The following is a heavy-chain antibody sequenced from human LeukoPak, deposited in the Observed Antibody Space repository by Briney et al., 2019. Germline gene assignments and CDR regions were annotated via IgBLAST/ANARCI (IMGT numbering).Heavy chain of an antibody. D-gene: IGHD5-18*01. CDR1: AVSITSGTYY. V-gene: IGHV4-61*02. J-gene: IGHJ4*02. CDR2: IYSTGRV. CDR3: ARASETAMVTL. Sequence: SETLSLTCTVSAVSITSGTYYWTWIRQPAGKGLEWIGRIYSTGRVNYNPSLKSRVTMLLDTSKNHISLKLTSVTAADTAIYFCARASETAMVTLWGQGTLSPSPQ.